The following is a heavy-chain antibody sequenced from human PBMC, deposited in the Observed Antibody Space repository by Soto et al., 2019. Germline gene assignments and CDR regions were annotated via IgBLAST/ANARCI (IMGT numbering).Heavy chain of an antibody. Sequence: QVQLQESGPGLVKPSETLSLTCSVSGGSVSGDKNYWSWIRQSPGKGLEWIGFISYSGATIYNPSLKSRPTISVDRSKNQFSLRLSSVTASDTALYYCATSPRFAFDFWGQGTTVIVSS. D-gene: IGHD3-16*01. CDR2: ISYSGAT. CDR3: ATSPRFAFDF. CDR1: GGSVSGDKNY. V-gene: IGHV4-61*01. J-gene: IGHJ3*01.